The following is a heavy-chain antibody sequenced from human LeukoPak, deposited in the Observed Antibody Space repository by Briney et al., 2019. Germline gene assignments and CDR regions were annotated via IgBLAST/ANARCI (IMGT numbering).Heavy chain of an antibody. J-gene: IGHJ4*02. Sequence: ASVKFSCKASGYIFTGYYMHWVRQAPGQGLEWMGWINPNSGDTNYAQKFQGRVTMTRDTSISTAYMELSRLRSHDTAVYYCARVRYRLAETYIDYWGQGTLVTVSS. D-gene: IGHD3-16*01. V-gene: IGHV1-2*02. CDR1: GYIFTGYY. CDR3: ARVRYRLAETYIDY. CDR2: INPNSGDT.